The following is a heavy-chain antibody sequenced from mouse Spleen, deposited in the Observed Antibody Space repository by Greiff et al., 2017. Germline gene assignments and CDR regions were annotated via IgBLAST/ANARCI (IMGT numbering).Heavy chain of an antibody. D-gene: IGHD1-1*01. J-gene: IGHJ2*01. Sequence: QVQLQQPGAELVRPGSSVKLSCKASGYTFTSYWMDWVKQRPGQGLEWIGNIYPSDSETHYNQKFKDKATLTVDKSSSTAYMQLSSLTSEDSAVYYCARLDYYGSCFDYWGQGTTLTVSS. CDR1: GYTFTSYW. CDR2: IYPSDSET. CDR3: ARLDYYGSCFDY. V-gene: IGHV1-61*01.